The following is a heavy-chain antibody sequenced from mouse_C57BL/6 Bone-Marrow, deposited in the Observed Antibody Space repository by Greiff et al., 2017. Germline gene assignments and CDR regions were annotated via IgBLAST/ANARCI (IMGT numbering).Heavy chain of an antibody. CDR3: ARKIYYGSYVFYAMDY. Sequence: QVQLQQPGAELVKPGASVKLSCKASGYTFTSYWMQWVKQRPGQGLEWIGEIDPSDSYTNYNQKFKGKATLTVDTSSSTAYMQLSSLTSEDSAVYYCARKIYYGSYVFYAMDYWGQGTSVTVSS. V-gene: IGHV1-50*01. CDR1: GYTFTSYW. CDR2: IDPSDSYT. D-gene: IGHD2-1*01. J-gene: IGHJ4*01.